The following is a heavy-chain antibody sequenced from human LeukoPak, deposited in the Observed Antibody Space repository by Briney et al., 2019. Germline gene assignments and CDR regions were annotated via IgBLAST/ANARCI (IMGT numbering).Heavy chain of an antibody. CDR1: GYIFTDYA. CDR3: ARGRGTSGSNRDFYYYYYMDV. Sequence: ASLTVSSMASGYIFTDYAIHWLRQAPGQRPEWMGWMNAGNGNTKYSQKFQGRITLIRDTSAATAYMELSSLRHDDLAVYYCARGRGTSGSNRDFYYYYYMDVWGKGTTVTVSS. CDR2: MNAGNGNT. D-gene: IGHD2-15*01. J-gene: IGHJ6*03. V-gene: IGHV1-3*01.